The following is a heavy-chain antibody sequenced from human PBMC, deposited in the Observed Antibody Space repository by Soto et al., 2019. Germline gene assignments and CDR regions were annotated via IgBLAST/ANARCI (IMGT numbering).Heavy chain of an antibody. CDR2: IIPILGIA. V-gene: IGHV1-69*04. J-gene: IGHJ2*01. CDR3: ARDFPTYCCGDCPTSPHWYSDL. CDR1: GGTFSSYT. D-gene: IGHD2-21*01. Sequence: ASVKVSCKASGGTFSSYTISWVRQAPGQGLEWMGRIIPILGIANYAQKFQGRVTITADKSTSTAYMELSSLRSEDTAVYYCARDFPTYCCGDCPTSPHWYSDLWGRGTLITV.